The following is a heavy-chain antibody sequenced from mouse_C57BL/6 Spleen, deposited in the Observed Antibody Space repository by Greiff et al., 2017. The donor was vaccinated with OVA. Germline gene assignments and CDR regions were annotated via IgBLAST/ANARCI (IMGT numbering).Heavy chain of an antibody. CDR1: GFNIKDDY. CDR2: IDPENGDT. CDR3: TTNYGDCLAY. V-gene: IGHV14-4*01. D-gene: IGHD1-2*01. Sequence: VQLQQSGAELVRPGASVKLSCTASGFNIKDDYMHWVKQRPEQGLEWIGRIDPENGDTEYASKFQGKATITADTSSNTAYLQLSSLTSEDTAVYCCTTNYGDCLAYWGQGTPLTVSA. J-gene: IGHJ3*01.